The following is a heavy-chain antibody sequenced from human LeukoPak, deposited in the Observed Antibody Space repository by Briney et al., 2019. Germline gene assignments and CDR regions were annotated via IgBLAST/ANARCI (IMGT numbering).Heavy chain of an antibody. CDR2: INGDGSST. Sequence: AGSLRLSCAASGFTFSGYWMHWVRQAPGKGLVWVSRINGDGSSTTYAGSVKGRFTISRDNARNTLYLQMNTLRAEDTAVYYCARGGAVPANCFDPWGQGTLVTVSS. V-gene: IGHV3-74*01. CDR1: GFTFSGYW. CDR3: ARGGAVPANCFDP. J-gene: IGHJ5*02. D-gene: IGHD2-2*01.